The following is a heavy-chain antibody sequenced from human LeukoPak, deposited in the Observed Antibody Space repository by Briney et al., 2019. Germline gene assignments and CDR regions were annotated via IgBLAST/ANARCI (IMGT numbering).Heavy chain of an antibody. CDR1: GGSISSYY. CDR3: ARDFDGYCSSTSCTYDFDY. J-gene: IGHJ4*02. D-gene: IGHD2-2*01. CDR2: IYHSGST. Sequence: SETLSLTCTVSGGSISSYYWSWIRQPAGKGLEWIGSIYHSGSTYYNPSLKSRVTISVDTSKNQFSLRLSSVTAADTAVYYCARDFDGYCSSTSCTYDFDYWGQGTLVTVSS. V-gene: IGHV4-4*07.